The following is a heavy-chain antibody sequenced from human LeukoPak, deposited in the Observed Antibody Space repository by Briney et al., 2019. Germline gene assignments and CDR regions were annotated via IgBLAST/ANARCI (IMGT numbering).Heavy chain of an antibody. CDR3: ARRISSWNVYIDK. Sequence: SETLSLTCSGSGGSLSGYYWSWIRQTPGKELKGFGCIYSSGTTNYNRALQSRVTISLDTAKNQFSLSVTSVTAADTAMYFCARRISSWNVYIDKWGQGIQVTVSS. D-gene: IGHD1-1*01. CDR1: GGSLSGYY. V-gene: IGHV4-59*12. J-gene: IGHJ4*02. CDR2: IYSSGTT.